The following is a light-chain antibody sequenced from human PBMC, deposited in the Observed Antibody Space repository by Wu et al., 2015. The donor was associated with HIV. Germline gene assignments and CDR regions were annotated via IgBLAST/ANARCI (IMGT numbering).Light chain of an antibody. CDR3: QHRLNWPRYS. CDR1: QSVTSDY. Sequence: EIVLTQSPGTLSLSPGARATFSCRASQSVTSDYLGWYQQKPGQAPRLLIYGASSRATGIPDRFSGSGSGTDFTLTISSLEPEDFAVYYCQHRLNWPRYSFGQGTKLEI. V-gene: IGKV3D-20*02. J-gene: IGKJ2*03. CDR2: GAS.